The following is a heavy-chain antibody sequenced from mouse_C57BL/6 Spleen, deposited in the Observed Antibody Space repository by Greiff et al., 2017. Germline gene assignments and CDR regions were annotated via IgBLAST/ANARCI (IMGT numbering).Heavy chain of an antibody. CDR3: ARSGNSNYDY. Sequence: QVQLQQPGAELVMPGASVKLSCKASGYTFTSYWMHWVKQRPGQGLEWIGEIDPSDSYTNYNQKFKGKSTLTVDKSSSTACMQLSSLTSEDSAVYYCARSGNSNYDYWGQGTTLTVSS. D-gene: IGHD2-5*01. V-gene: IGHV1-69*01. CDR2: IDPSDSYT. CDR1: GYTFTSYW. J-gene: IGHJ2*01.